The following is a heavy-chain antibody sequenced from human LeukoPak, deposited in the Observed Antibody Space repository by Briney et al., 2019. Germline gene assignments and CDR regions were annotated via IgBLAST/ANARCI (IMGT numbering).Heavy chain of an antibody. CDR3: TRDRPYYYDSSGYLSFDY. V-gene: IGHV1-18*01. Sequence: RASVKVSCKASGYTFTSYGISWVRQAPGQGLEWMGWISAYNGNTNCAQKLQGRVTMTTDTSTSTAYMELRSLRSDDTAVYYCTRDRPYYYDSSGYLSFDYWGQGTLVTVSS. CDR2: ISAYNGNT. J-gene: IGHJ4*02. CDR1: GYTFTSYG. D-gene: IGHD3-22*01.